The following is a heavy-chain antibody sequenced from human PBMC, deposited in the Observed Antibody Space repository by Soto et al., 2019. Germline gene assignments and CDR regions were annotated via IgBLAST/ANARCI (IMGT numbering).Heavy chain of an antibody. J-gene: IGHJ6*02. CDR3: ARDRGIQLWFGKDYYYYGMDV. V-gene: IGHV3-21*01. D-gene: IGHD5-18*01. CDR2: ISSSSSYI. CDR1: GFTFSSYS. Sequence: EVQLVESGGGLVKPGGSLRLSCAASGFTFSSYSMNWVRQAPGKGLEWVSSISSSSSYIYYADSVKGRFTISRDNAKNSLYLQMNSLRAEDTAVYYCARDRGIQLWFGKDYYYYGMDVWCQGTTVTVSS.